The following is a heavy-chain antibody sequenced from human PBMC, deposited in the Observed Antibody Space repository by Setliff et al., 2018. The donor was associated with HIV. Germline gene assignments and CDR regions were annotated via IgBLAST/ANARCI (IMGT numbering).Heavy chain of an antibody. J-gene: IGHJ6*02. Sequence: SETLSLTCSVSGDSVTSGGFFWSWIRQRPEKGLEWIGYIFYSGNTYYNPSLKSRVTISVDTSKNQFSLKLSSVTAADTAVYYCARVGYCSSTSCYGGMDVWGQGTTVTVSS. V-gene: IGHV4-31*03. D-gene: IGHD2-2*03. CDR2: IFYSGNT. CDR1: GDSVTSGGFF. CDR3: ARVGYCSSTSCYGGMDV.